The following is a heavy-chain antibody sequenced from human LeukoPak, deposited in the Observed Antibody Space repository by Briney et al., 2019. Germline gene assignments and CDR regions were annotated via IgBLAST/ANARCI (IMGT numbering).Heavy chain of an antibody. Sequence: GGSLRLSCAASGFTFSSYEMNWVRQAPGKGLEWVSYISSSGSTIYYADSVKGRFTISRDNAKNSLYLQMNSLRAEDTAVYFCACLRGPSDYWGQGTLVTVSS. D-gene: IGHD4-17*01. V-gene: IGHV3-48*03. CDR3: ACLRGPSDY. CDR2: ISSSGSTI. J-gene: IGHJ4*02. CDR1: GFTFSSYE.